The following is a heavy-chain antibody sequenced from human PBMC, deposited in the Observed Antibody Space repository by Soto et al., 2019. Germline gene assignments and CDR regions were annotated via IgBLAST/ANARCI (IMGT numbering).Heavy chain of an antibody. D-gene: IGHD6-13*01. Sequence: SETLSLTCAVSGGSISSGGYSWSWIRQPPGKGLEWIGYIYHSGSTYYNPSLKSRVTISVDRSKNQFSLKLSSVTAADTAVYYCASFGLTPAGQQPGDYWGQGTLVTVSS. CDR3: ASFGLTPAGQQPGDY. J-gene: IGHJ4*02. CDR1: GGSISSGGYS. CDR2: IYHSGST. V-gene: IGHV4-30-2*01.